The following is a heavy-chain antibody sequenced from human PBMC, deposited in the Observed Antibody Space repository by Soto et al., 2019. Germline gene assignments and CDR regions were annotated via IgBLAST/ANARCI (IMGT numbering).Heavy chain of an antibody. CDR1: GYTFTRYA. J-gene: IGHJ4*02. Sequence: ASVKVSCKTSGYTFTRYAMHWVRQAPGQRLEWMGWINAGNGNTKYSQKFQGRVTITRDTSASTAYMELSSLRSEDTAVYYCARESGYDWYFDYWGQGTVVTVS. CDR2: INAGNGNT. V-gene: IGHV1-3*01. CDR3: ARESGYDWYFDY. D-gene: IGHD5-12*01.